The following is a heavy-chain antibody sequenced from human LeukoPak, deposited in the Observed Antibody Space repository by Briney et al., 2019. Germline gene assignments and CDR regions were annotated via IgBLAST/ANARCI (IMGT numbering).Heavy chain of an antibody. CDR1: GFTFSSYE. J-gene: IGHJ5*02. V-gene: IGHV3-48*01. CDR3: ARGTFTPGP. CDR2: ISSSSSTI. Sequence: GGSLRLSCAGSGFTFSSYEMNWVRQAPGKGLEWVSYISSSSSTIYYADSVKGRFTISRDNAKNSLYLQMNSLRAEDTAVYYCARGTFTPGPWGQGTLVTVSS.